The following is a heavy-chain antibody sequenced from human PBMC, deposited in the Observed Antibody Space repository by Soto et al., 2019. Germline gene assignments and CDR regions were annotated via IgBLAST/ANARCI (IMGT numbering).Heavy chain of an antibody. V-gene: IGHV3-53*04. J-gene: IGHJ3*02. CDR3: ARDGSSWRRNDAFDI. CDR2: IYSGGST. Sequence: GGSLRLSCAASGFTVSSNYMSWVRQAPGKGLEWVSVIYSGGSTYYADSVKGRFTISRHNSKNTLYLQMNSLRAEDTAVYYCARDGSSWRRNDAFDIWGQGTMVTVSS. D-gene: IGHD6-13*01. CDR1: GFTVSSNY.